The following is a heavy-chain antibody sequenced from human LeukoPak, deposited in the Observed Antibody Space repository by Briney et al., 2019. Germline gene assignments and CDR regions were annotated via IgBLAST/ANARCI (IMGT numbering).Heavy chain of an antibody. CDR2: INHSGST. J-gene: IGHJ4*02. Sequence: SETLSLTCAVYGGSFSGYYWSWLRQPPGKGLEWIGEINHSGSTNYNPSLKSRVTISVDTSKNQFSLKLSSVTAADTAVYYCARGGIVVVVAATGFDYWGQGTLVTVSS. D-gene: IGHD2-15*01. V-gene: IGHV4-34*01. CDR3: ARGGIVVVVAATGFDY. CDR1: GGSFSGYY.